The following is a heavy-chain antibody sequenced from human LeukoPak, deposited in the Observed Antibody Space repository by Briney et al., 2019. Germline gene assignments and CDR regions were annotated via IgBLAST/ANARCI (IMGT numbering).Heavy chain of an antibody. CDR3: ARGEDSSSWRYAGDYFDY. J-gene: IGHJ4*02. CDR2: IIPILGIA. CDR1: GGTFSSYA. V-gene: IGHV1-69*04. D-gene: IGHD6-13*01. Sequence: SVKVSCKASGGTFSSYAISWVRQAPGQGLEWMGRIIPILGIANYAQKFQGRVTITADKSTSTAYMELSSLRSEDTAVYYCARGEDSSSWRYAGDYFDYWGQGTLVTVSS.